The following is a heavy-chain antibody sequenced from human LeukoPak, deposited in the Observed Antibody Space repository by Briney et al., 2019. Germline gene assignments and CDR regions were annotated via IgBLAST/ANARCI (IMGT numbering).Heavy chain of an antibody. J-gene: IGHJ6*03. CDR3: GRDALEGFYSYLFTEV. Sequence: PSETLSLTCTVSGVSISSHYWTWLRQPPGKGLEWIGDISNSGRTYYHPSLKSRVTIAIDKSKNQFSLKLSSVTAADTDVYYCGRDALEGFYSYLFTEVWGKGTTVTVPS. D-gene: IGHD3-3*01. CDR1: GVSISSHY. V-gene: IGHV4-59*11. CDR2: ISNSGRT.